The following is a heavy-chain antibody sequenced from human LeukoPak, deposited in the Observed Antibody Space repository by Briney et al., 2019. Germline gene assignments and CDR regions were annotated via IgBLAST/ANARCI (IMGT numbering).Heavy chain of an antibody. V-gene: IGHV3-30-3*01. CDR3: ARGVVRGVIITTGAVID. J-gene: IGHJ4*02. D-gene: IGHD3-10*01. CDR2: ISYDGSNK. Sequence: PGRSLRLSCAASGFTFSSYAMHWVRQAPGKGLEWVAVISYDGSNKYYADSVKGRFTISRDNSKNTLYLQMNSLRAEDTAVYYCARGVVRGVIITTGAVIDWGQGTLVTVSS. CDR1: GFTFSSYA.